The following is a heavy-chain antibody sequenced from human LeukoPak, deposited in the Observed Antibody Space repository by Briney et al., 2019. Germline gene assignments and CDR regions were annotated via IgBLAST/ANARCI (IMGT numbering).Heavy chain of an antibody. CDR3: ARRVFEEYSSSPFDY. Sequence: KPSETLSLTCTVSGGSISSSSYYWGWIRQPPGKGLEWIGSIYYSGSTYYNPSLKSRVTISVDTSKNQFPLKLSSVTAADTAVYYCARRVFEEYSSSPFDYWGQGTLVTVSS. CDR1: GGSISSSSYY. J-gene: IGHJ4*02. CDR2: IYYSGST. D-gene: IGHD6-13*01. V-gene: IGHV4-39*01.